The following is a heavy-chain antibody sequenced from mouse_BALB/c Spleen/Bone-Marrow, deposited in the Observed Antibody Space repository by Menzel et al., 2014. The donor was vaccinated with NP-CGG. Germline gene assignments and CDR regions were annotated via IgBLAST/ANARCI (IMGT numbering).Heavy chain of an antibody. J-gene: IGHJ4*01. D-gene: IGHD1-2*01. CDR1: GYTFTNFV. CDR2: INPYNDGT. V-gene: IGHV1-14*01. CDR3: ASATAKERYYTLDY. Sequence: VQLKQSGPELVKPGASVKMSCKASGYTFTNFVMHWVKQMPGQGLEWIGYINPYNDGTKYNEKFKGKATLSSDKSSSTAYMELSSLTSEDSAVYYCASATAKERYYTLDYWGQGTSVTVSS.